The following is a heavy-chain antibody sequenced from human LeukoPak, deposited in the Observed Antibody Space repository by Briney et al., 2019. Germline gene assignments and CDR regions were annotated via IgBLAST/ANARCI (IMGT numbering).Heavy chain of an antibody. D-gene: IGHD2-2*01. Sequence: ASVKVSCKASGYTFTGYYMHWVRQAPGQGLEWMGWINPNSGGTNYAQKFQGRVTMTRDTSISAAYMELSRLRSDDMAVYYCARSERTGYCSSTSCRNWFDPWGQGTLVTVSS. V-gene: IGHV1-2*02. CDR3: ARSERTGYCSSTSCRNWFDP. CDR2: INPNSGGT. J-gene: IGHJ5*02. CDR1: GYTFTGYY.